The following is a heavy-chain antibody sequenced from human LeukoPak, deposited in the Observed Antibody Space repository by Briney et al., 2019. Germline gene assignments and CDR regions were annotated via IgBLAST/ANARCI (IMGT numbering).Heavy chain of an antibody. D-gene: IGHD3-10*01. CDR3: ARDRGSGSIFDY. CDR2: IYYSGSA. CDR1: GGSISSYY. V-gene: IGHV4-59*01. J-gene: IGHJ4*02. Sequence: SETLSLTCTVAGGSISSYYWSLIRQPLGKGLEWIGYIYYSGSANDNPSLKSRVTISVDTSKNQFSLKLSSVTAADTAVYYCARDRGSGSIFDYWGQGTLVTVSS.